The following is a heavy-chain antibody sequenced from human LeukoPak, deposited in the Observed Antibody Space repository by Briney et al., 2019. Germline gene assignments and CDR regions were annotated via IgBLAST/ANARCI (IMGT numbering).Heavy chain of an antibody. Sequence: GGSLRLSCVASGLTFSDYEMNWVRQVPGKGLEWLAYISSSGSRRDYGDSVEGRFTVSRDNTKKSLYLEVNNMRAEDTAVYYCARERGYYAYWGQGVLVTVSS. CDR3: ARERGYYAY. D-gene: IGHD3-3*01. CDR1: GLTFSDYE. J-gene: IGHJ4*02. CDR2: ISSSGSRR. V-gene: IGHV3-48*03.